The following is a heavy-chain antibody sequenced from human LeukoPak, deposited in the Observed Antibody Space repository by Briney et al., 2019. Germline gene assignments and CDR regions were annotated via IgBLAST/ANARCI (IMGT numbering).Heavy chain of an antibody. Sequence: GGSLRLSCAASGFTFSSYGMHWVRQAPGKGLEWVAVISYDGSNKYYADSVKGRFTISRDNSKNTLYLQMNSLRAEDTAVYYCARDLRGGNFDYWGQGTLVTVSS. CDR3: ARDLRGGNFDY. D-gene: IGHD2-15*01. CDR2: ISYDGSNK. V-gene: IGHV3-30*03. J-gene: IGHJ4*02. CDR1: GFTFSSYG.